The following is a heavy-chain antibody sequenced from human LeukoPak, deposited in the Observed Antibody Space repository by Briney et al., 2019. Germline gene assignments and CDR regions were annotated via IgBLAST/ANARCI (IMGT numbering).Heavy chain of an antibody. CDR3: ARGGGYASPIGY. D-gene: IGHD5-12*01. J-gene: IGHJ4*02. CDR1: GGSISTYY. CDR2: IYHSGST. V-gene: IGHV4-59*01. Sequence: PSGTLSLTCTLSGGSISTYYWSWIRQPPGKGLEWIEYIYHSGSTNYNPSLKSRVTISVDTSKNQFSLKLSSVTAADTAVYYCARGGGYASPIGYWGQGALVTVSS.